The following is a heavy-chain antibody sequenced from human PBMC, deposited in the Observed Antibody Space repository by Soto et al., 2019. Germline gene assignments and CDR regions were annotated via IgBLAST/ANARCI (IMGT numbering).Heavy chain of an antibody. CDR1: GFTFGNFW. CDR3: AKLPWEVAQS. Sequence: PGGSLRLSCSDSGFTFGNFWIHWVRQAPGKGLEWVSHIGLDGTDIVYADSVKGRFIISRDNARNAVYLQMNSLEAEDTAVYYCAKLPWEVAQSWGQGTLVTVSS. CDR2: IGLDGTDI. V-gene: IGHV3-74*03. J-gene: IGHJ5*02. D-gene: IGHD1-26*01.